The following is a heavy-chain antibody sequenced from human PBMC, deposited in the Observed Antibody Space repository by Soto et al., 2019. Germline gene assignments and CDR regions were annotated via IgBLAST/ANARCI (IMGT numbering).Heavy chain of an antibody. Sequence: KPSATXSLTWTCSGCSIMIYYLILIRHPPGKGLEWIGYIYYSGSTNYNPSLKSRVTISVDTPKNQFSLKLSSVTAAATAVYYCERAAANMVRGYYYYYGMDVWGQGTTVTVSS. CDR2: IYYSGST. CDR3: ERAAANMVRGYYYYYGMDV. J-gene: IGHJ6*02. V-gene: IGHV4-59*01. D-gene: IGHD3-10*01. CDR1: GCSIMIYY.